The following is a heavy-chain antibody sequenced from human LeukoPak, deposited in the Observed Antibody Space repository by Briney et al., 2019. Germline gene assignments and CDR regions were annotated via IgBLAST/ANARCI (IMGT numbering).Heavy chain of an antibody. V-gene: IGHV1-2*02. D-gene: IGHD3-10*01. J-gene: IGHJ4*02. Sequence: GASVKVSCKASGYTFTDYHIHWVRQAPGQGLEWMAWINPNRGGTDYAQKFQGRVTVTSDTSFSTVYMELSRLRSDDTAVYYCARGRGARCDYWGQGTLVTVSS. CDR1: GYTFTDYH. CDR2: INPNRGGT. CDR3: ARGRGARCDY.